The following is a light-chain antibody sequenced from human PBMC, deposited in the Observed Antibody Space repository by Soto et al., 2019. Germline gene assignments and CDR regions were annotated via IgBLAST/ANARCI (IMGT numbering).Light chain of an antibody. V-gene: IGKV3-20*01. CDR3: QQYASSPLT. CDR1: QNVGRNY. Sequence: ETVLTQSPGTLSLSPGERATLSCRASQNVGRNYVVWYQQKPGQAPRVLIYGASSRATGIPARCSGSGSGTDFTLTISRLEPEDFAVYYCQQYASSPLTFGGGTKVEVK. CDR2: GAS. J-gene: IGKJ4*01.